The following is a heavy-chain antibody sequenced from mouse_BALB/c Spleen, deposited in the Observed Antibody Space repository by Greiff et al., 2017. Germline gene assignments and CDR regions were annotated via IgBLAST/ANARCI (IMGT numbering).Heavy chain of an antibody. D-gene: IGHD2-1*01. Sequence: EVQGVESGGGLVQPGGSRKLSCAASGFTFSSFGMHWVRQAPEKGLEWVAYISSGSSTIYYADTVKGRFTISRDNPKNTLFLQMTSLRSEDTAMYYCAREGNEAMDYWGQGTSVTVSS. J-gene: IGHJ4*01. V-gene: IGHV5-17*02. CDR3: AREGNEAMDY. CDR1: GFTFSSFG. CDR2: ISSGSSTI.